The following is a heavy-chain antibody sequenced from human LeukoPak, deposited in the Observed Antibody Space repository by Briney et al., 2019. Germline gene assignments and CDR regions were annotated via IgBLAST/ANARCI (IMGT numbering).Heavy chain of an antibody. Sequence: GGSLRLSCAASGCTFSSYAMSWVRQAPGKGLEWVSAISGSGGSTYYADSVKGRFTISRDNSKNTLYLQMNSLRAEDTAVYYCAKVRIAVAGLTPFQHWGQGTLVTVSS. CDR3: AKVRIAVAGLTPFQH. CDR2: ISGSGGST. D-gene: IGHD6-19*01. V-gene: IGHV3-23*01. CDR1: GCTFSSYA. J-gene: IGHJ1*01.